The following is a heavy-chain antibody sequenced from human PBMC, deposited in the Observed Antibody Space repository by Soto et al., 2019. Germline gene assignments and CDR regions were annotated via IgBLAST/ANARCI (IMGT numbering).Heavy chain of an antibody. D-gene: IGHD2-15*01. Sequence: AGRTLVNPTQTLTLSCTFSGVSLSTSGVGVGWIRQPPGKALEWLALIYWNDDRRYSPSLKSRLTITKDTSKNQVVLTMTNMDPVHTATYYCAHRSDSRTFLYYYYSGLDVWGQGTTVTVSS. CDR1: GVSLSTSGVG. CDR3: AHRSDSRTFLYYYYSGLDV. CDR2: IYWNDDR. V-gene: IGHV2-5*01. J-gene: IGHJ6*02.